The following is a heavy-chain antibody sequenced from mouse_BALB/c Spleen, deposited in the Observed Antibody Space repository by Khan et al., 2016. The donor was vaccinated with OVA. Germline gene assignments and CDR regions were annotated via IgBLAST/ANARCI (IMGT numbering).Heavy chain of an antibody. CDR1: GFTFSTYA. J-gene: IGHJ3*01. CDR3: ARHTYCLFAY. CDR2: INTDGDYV. Sequence: EVELVESGGDLVKPGGSLKLSCTASGFTFSTYAMSWVRQTPEKRMEWVATINTDGDYVYYPDSVKGRFTNSRDNAKNQLYRQMRRLRSDDTDMNNCARHTYCLFAYWGQGTLVTVSA. V-gene: IGHV5-6*01. D-gene: IGHD2-10*01.